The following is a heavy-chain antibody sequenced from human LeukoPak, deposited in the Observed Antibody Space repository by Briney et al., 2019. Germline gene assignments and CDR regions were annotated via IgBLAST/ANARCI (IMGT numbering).Heavy chain of an antibody. J-gene: IGHJ4*02. D-gene: IGHD3-3*01. Sequence: GGSLRLSCAASGFTFSSYSMNWVRQAPGKGLEWVSSISSSSSYIYYADSVKGRFTISRDNAKNSLYLQMNSLRAEDTAVYYCARATVTYDFWSGYPSYFDSWGQGTLVTVSS. CDR2: ISSSSSYI. CDR1: GFTFSSYS. CDR3: ARATVTYDFWSGYPSYFDS. V-gene: IGHV3-21*04.